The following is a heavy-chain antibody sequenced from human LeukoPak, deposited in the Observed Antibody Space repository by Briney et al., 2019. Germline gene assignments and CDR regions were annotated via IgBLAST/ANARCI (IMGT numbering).Heavy chain of an antibody. CDR2: IIPIFGTA. Sequence: GASVKVSCKASGGTFSSYAISWVRQAPGQGLEWMGGIIPIFGTANYAQKFQGRVTITADESTSTAYMELSSLRSEDTAVYYCASQLWSQVDYWGQGTLVTVSS. D-gene: IGHD3-10*01. V-gene: IGHV1-69*13. CDR3: ASQLWSQVDY. J-gene: IGHJ4*02. CDR1: GGTFSSYA.